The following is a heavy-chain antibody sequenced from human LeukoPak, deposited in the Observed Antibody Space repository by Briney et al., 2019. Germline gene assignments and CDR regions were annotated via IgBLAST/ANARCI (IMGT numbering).Heavy chain of an antibody. CDR2: ISSSGSTI. D-gene: IGHD3-10*01. V-gene: IGHV3-11*01. CDR1: GFTFSDSW. Sequence: GGSLRLSCAASGFTFSDSWMSWVRQAPGKGLEWVSYISSSGSTIYYADSVKGRFTISRDNAKNSLYLQMNSLRAEDTAVYYCARHTMVRGSSWFDPWGQGTLVTVSS. CDR3: ARHTMVRGSSWFDP. J-gene: IGHJ5*02.